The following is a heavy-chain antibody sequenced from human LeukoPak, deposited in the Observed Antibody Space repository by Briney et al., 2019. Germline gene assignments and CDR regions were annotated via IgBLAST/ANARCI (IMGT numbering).Heavy chain of an antibody. CDR3: ARRIAAAGSAFDI. CDR1: GYTFTSYD. J-gene: IGHJ3*02. V-gene: IGHV1-8*01. D-gene: IGHD6-13*01. Sequence: ASVKVSCKASGYTFTSYDINWVRQATGQGLEWMGWMNPNSGNTGYAQKFQGRVTMTRDTSISTAYMELSSLRSEDTAVYYCARRIAAAGSAFDIWGQGTMVTVSS. CDR2: MNPNSGNT.